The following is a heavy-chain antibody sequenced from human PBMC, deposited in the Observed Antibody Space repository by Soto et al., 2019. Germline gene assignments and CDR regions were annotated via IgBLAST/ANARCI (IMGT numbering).Heavy chain of an antibody. Sequence: EVQLVESGGGLVQPGGSLRLSCAASGFTFSRFWMHWVRQAPGEGLVWVAHMTGGGTSTTNAASGKGRFTISRDNAENTVYLGMNSLRPEDTVAYYCRPIALRFRKDAFDIGGQGTMVT. D-gene: IGHD2-21*01. CDR2: MTGGGTST. CDR1: GFTFSRFW. J-gene: IGHJ3*02. V-gene: IGHV3-74*03. CDR3: RPIALRFRKDAFDI.